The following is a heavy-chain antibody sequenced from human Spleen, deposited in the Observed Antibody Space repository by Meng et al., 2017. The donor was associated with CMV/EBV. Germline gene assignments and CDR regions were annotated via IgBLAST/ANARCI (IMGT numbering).Heavy chain of an antibody. CDR2: ISSSSNYI. V-gene: IGHV3-21*01. CDR3: ARELAVAGTYYYYGMDV. D-gene: IGHD6-19*01. Sequence: GGSLRLSCAASGFTFSSYSMNWVRQAPGKGLEWVSSISSSSNYINYADSVKGRFTISRDNARNSVYLQMNSLRAGDTAVYYCARELAVAGTYYYYGMDVWGQGTTVTVSS. J-gene: IGHJ6*02. CDR1: GFTFSSYS.